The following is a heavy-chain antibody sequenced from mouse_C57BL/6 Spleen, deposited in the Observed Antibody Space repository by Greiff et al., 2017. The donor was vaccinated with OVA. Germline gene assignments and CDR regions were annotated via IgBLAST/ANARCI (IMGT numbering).Heavy chain of an antibody. V-gene: IGHV14-2*01. D-gene: IGHD6-1*01. CDR3: ALPLFDPDFDY. CDR2: IDPEDGET. CDR1: GFNIKDYY. Sequence: EVKLMESGAELVKPGASVKLSCTASGFNIKDYYMHWVKQRTEQGLEWIGRIDPEDGETKYAPKFQGKATITADTSSNTAYLQLSSLTSEDTAVYYCALPLFDPDFDYWGQGTTLTVSS. J-gene: IGHJ2*01.